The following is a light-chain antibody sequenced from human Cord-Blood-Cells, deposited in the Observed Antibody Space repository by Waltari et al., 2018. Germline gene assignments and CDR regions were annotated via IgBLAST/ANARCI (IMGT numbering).Light chain of an antibody. CDR3: QQRSNWPPLT. Sequence: EIVLTPSPATLSLSQGERATLSCRASQSVSSYLAWYQQKPGQAPSLLIYDPSNRATGITARFSGSGSGTDFTLTISSIETEDFAVYYCQQRSNWPPLTFGGGTKVEIK. V-gene: IGKV3-11*01. J-gene: IGKJ4*01. CDR2: DPS. CDR1: QSVSSY.